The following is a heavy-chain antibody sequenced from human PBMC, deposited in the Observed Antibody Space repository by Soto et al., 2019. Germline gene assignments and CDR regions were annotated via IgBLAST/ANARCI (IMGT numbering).Heavy chain of an antibody. V-gene: IGHV3-48*02. J-gene: IGHJ6*02. CDR1: GFTFSSYS. Sequence: GESLKISCAASGFTFSSYSMNWVRQAPGKGLEWVSYISSSSSTIYYADSVKGRFTISRDNAKNSLYLQMNSLRDEDTAVYYCARDSGTWIQLWFGMDVWGQGTTVTVSS. CDR3: ARDSGTWIQLWFGMDV. CDR2: ISSSSSTI. D-gene: IGHD5-18*01.